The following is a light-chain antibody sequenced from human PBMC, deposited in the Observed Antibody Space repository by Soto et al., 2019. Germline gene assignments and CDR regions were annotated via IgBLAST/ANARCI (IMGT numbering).Light chain of an antibody. CDR2: TTS. V-gene: IGKV1-5*03. J-gene: IGKJ1*01. CDR3: QQYNSYLWP. Sequence: QMTQSPSTLSASVGDRFTITCRASRSINTWLAWYQQKPGKAPKLLIYTTSNLESGVPSRFSVSGSGTEFTITINNLQPEDFTTSYCQQYNSYLWPFGQGTKVEIK. CDR1: RSINTW.